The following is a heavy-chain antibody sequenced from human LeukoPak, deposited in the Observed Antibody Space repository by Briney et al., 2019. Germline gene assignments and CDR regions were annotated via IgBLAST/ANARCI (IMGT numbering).Heavy chain of an antibody. J-gene: IGHJ4*02. Sequence: PSETLSLTCAVYGGSFSGYYWSWIRQPPGKGLEWIGEINHSGSTNYNPSLKSRVTISVDTSKNQFSLRLTSVTAADTAVYYCAGGWLSDKNDFWGQGTLVTVSA. V-gene: IGHV4-34*01. D-gene: IGHD5-24*01. CDR1: GGSFSGYY. CDR2: INHSGST. CDR3: AGGWLSDKNDF.